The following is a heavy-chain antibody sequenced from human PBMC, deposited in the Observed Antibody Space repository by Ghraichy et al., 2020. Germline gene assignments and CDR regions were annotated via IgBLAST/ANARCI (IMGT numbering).Heavy chain of an antibody. CDR1: GGTFSSYA. CDR3: ARDRWLQFGYALTGFDY. V-gene: IGHV1-69*04. Sequence: SVKVSCKASGGTFSSYAISWVRQAPGQGLEWMGRIIPILGIANYAQKFQGRVTITADKSTSTAYMELSSLRSEDTAVYYCARDRWLQFGYALTGFDYWGQGTLVTVSS. D-gene: IGHD5-24*01. CDR2: IIPILGIA. J-gene: IGHJ4*02.